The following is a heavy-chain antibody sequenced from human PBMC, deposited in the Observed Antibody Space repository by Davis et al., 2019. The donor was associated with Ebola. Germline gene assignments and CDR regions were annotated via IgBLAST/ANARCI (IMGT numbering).Heavy chain of an antibody. J-gene: IGHJ4*02. CDR3: ARDRDSSSWYIDY. V-gene: IGHV3-7*01. CDR1: GFSFSSYW. Sequence: GSLRLSCAASGFSFSSYWMSWVRQAPGKGLEWVASIKQDGSEKYYADSVKGRFTISRDNSKNTLYLQMNSLRAEDTAVYYCARDRDSSSWYIDYWGQGTLVTVSS. CDR2: IKQDGSEK. D-gene: IGHD6-13*01.